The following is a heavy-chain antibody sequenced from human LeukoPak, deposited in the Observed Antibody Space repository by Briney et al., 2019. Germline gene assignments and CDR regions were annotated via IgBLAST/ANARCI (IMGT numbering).Heavy chain of an antibody. J-gene: IGHJ4*02. Sequence: GGSLRLSCSASGFTFSDYWMTWVRQAPGKGLEWVARIKQDGSEKYYVDSVKGRFTISRDNAKNLVYLQMNSLRAEDTAVYYCARGCNFAVGFDFWGQGTMVTVSS. D-gene: IGHD2/OR15-2a*01. CDR2: IKQDGSEK. CDR3: ARGCNFAVGFDF. V-gene: IGHV3-7*01. CDR1: GFTFSDYW.